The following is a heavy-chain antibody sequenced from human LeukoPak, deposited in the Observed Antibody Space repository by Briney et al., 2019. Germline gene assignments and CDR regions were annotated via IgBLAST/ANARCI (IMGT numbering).Heavy chain of an antibody. CDR3: ARAGYNWEHDY. CDR2: INSDESDT. J-gene: IGHJ4*02. CDR1: GFTFSEYW. Sequence: GGSLRPSCAASGFTFSEYWMYWVRQAPGKGLVWVSRINSDESDTTYADSVKGRFTISRDNTKNTLYLQMNSLRVEDTAVYYCARAGYNWEHDYWGQGTLVTVSS. D-gene: IGHD5-24*01. V-gene: IGHV3-74*01.